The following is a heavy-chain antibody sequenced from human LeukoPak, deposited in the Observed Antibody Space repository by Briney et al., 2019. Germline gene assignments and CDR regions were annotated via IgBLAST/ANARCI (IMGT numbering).Heavy chain of an antibody. J-gene: IGHJ6*02. V-gene: IGHV3-33*01. CDR3: ARVVDYYESSGRYYYYGMDV. CDR2: IWYDGSNN. CDR1: GFTFSSYG. Sequence: PGGSLRLSCAASGFTFSSYGMHWVRQAPGKGLEWVAVIWYDGSNNYYAESVKCRFPIARGNSKITLYLEMNSLKAEDTAVYYCARVVDYYESSGRYYYYGMDVWGQGTTVTVSS. D-gene: IGHD3-22*01.